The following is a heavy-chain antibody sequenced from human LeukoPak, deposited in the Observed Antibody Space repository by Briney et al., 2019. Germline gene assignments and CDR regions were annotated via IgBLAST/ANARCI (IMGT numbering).Heavy chain of an antibody. CDR3: AREGSSWYN. Sequence: SETLSLTCAAYGGSFSGYYWSWIRQPPGKGLEWIGEINHSGSTNYNPSLKSRVTISVDTSKNQFSLKLSSVTAADTAVYYCAREGSSWYNWGQGTLVTVSS. CDR1: GGSFSGYY. V-gene: IGHV4-34*01. J-gene: IGHJ4*02. CDR2: INHSGST. D-gene: IGHD6-13*01.